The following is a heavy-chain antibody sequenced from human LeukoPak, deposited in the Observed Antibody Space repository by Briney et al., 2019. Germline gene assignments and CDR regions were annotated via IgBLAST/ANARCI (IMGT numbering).Heavy chain of an antibody. J-gene: IGHJ4*02. Sequence: VKVSCKASGYTFNGYYLHWVRQAAGQGLEWMGWINPNSGGTNYAQNFQGRVTMTRDTSISTAYMELSRLRSDDTAVYYCARWMTTVITPDYWGQGTLVTVSS. CDR2: INPNSGGT. CDR3: ARWMTTVITPDY. CDR1: GYTFNGYY. V-gene: IGHV1-2*02. D-gene: IGHD4-11*01.